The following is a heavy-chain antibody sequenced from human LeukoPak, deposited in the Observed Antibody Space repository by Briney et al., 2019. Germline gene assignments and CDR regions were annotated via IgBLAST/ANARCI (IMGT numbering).Heavy chain of an antibody. V-gene: IGHV3-21*01. CDR1: RSTFRGYS. CDR3: AISYYDSSGYFDY. Sequence: PGGSLRLSCAASRSTFRGYSMNWVRPAPGKGLEGVSSICSSSSYIYYADSVKGRFTISRDNAKNSLYLQMNSLRAEDTAVYYCAISYYDSSGYFDYWGQGTLVTVSS. D-gene: IGHD3-22*01. CDR2: ICSSSSYI. J-gene: IGHJ4*02.